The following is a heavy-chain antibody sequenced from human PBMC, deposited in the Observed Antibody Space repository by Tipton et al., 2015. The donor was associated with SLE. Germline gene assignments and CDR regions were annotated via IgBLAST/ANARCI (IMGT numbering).Heavy chain of an antibody. CDR3: ARLDGYSSSHDY. CDR2: IYYSGST. D-gene: IGHD6-13*01. CDR1: GGSISSSSYY. Sequence: TLSLTCTVSGGSISSSSYYWGWISQPPGKGLEWIGSIYYSGSTYYNPSLKSRVTISVDTSKNQFSLKLSSVTAADTAVYYCARLDGYSSSHDYWGQGTLVTVSS. J-gene: IGHJ4*02. V-gene: IGHV4-39*01.